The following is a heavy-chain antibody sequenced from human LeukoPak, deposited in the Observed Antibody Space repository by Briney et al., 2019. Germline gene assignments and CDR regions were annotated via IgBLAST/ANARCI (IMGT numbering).Heavy chain of an antibody. J-gene: IGHJ4*02. Sequence: SEALSLTCTVSGDSVSSYYWSWIRQPPGKGPEWIGYIYYIGNINYNPSLKSRATISVDTSKNQFSLKLSSVTAADTAVYYCARAGSSWSLDYWGQGALVTVSS. CDR3: ARAGSSWSLDY. V-gene: IGHV4-59*02. CDR1: GDSVSSYY. CDR2: IYYIGNI. D-gene: IGHD6-13*01.